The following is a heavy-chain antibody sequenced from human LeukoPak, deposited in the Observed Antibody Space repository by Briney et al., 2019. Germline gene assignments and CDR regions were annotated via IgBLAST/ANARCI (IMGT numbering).Heavy chain of an antibody. CDR1: GYSISSGYY. CDR3: AWGYYDILTGYYDRRDWFDP. CDR2: IYHSGST. V-gene: IGHV4-38-2*01. J-gene: IGHJ5*02. Sequence: SETLSLTCAVSGYSISSGYYWGWIRQPPGKGLEWIGSIYHSGSTYYNPSLKSRVTISVDTSKNQFSLKLSSVTAADTAVYYCAWGYYDILTGYYDRRDWFDPWGQGTLVTVSS. D-gene: IGHD3-9*01.